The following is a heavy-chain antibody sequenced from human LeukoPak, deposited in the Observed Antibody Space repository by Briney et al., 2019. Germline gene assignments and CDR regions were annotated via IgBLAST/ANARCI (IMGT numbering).Heavy chain of an antibody. J-gene: IGHJ4*02. CDR2: ISDSGRST. Sequence: PGGSLRLSCAASGSTFSSYAMSWVRQAPGTGLEWVSAISDSGRSTYYADSVKGRFTISRDNSRNTLYLQMNSLRAEDTAVYYCAKRGMTTIKEGFDYWGQGTLVTVSP. D-gene: IGHD5-24*01. CDR1: GSTFSSYA. V-gene: IGHV3-23*01. CDR3: AKRGMTTIKEGFDY.